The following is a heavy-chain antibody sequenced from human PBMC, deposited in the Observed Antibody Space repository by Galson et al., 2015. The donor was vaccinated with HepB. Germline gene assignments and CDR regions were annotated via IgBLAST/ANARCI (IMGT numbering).Heavy chain of an antibody. CDR3: AKDPNILTGPLDY. CDR2: ISGSGGST. Sequence: SLRLSCAASGFTFSSYAMSWVRQAPGKGLEWVAAISGSGGSTYYADSVKGRFTISRDNSKNTLYLQMNSLRAEDTAVYYCAKDPNILTGPLDYSGQGTLVAVSS. CDR1: GFTFSSYA. J-gene: IGHJ4*02. V-gene: IGHV3-23*01. D-gene: IGHD3-9*01.